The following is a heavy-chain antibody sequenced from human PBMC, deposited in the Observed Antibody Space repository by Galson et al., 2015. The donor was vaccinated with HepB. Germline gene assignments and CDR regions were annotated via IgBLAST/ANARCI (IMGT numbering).Heavy chain of an antibody. Sequence: SLRLSCAASGFTFSSYEMNWVRQAPGKGLEWVSYISSSGSTIYYADSVKGRFTISRDNAKNSLYLQMNSLRAEDTAVYYCATISPSDIVVVATDAFDIWGQGTMVTVSS. CDR3: ATISPSDIVVVATDAFDI. CDR1: GFTFSSYE. D-gene: IGHD2-21*01. CDR2: ISSSGSTI. J-gene: IGHJ3*02. V-gene: IGHV3-48*03.